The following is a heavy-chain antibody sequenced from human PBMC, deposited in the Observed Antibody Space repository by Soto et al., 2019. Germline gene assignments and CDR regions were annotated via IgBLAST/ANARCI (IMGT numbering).Heavy chain of an antibody. CDR3: ARTRNCGSWAAWF. V-gene: IGHV4-61*08. CDR2: IIYNGAT. CDR1: GASVTSGGYY. D-gene: IGHD2-21*01. Sequence: PSETLSLTCTVSGASVTSGGYYWSWIRQPPGKGLEWIGFIIYNGATKYNPSLESRVTMSVDTSKNQFLLKLSSVTAADTAVYYCARTRNCGSWAAWFWGQGTLVTVSS. J-gene: IGHJ4*02.